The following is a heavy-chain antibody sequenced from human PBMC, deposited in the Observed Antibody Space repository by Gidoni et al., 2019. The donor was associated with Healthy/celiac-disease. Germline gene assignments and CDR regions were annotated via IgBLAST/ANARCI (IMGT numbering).Heavy chain of an antibody. CDR1: VFTVTSNY. V-gene: IGHV3-66*02. J-gene: IGHJ4*02. D-gene: IGHD1-7*01. CDR2: IYRGGNK. Sequence: EVQLVESGGGLVQPGGDLRLSCAASVFTVTSNYMSWGRQAPGKVVEWVSVIYRGGNKYYADSVKGRFTISRTNSKNTLYLQMNSLRAEDTAVYYCARGGNNWNYFREFDYWGQGTLVTVSS. CDR3: ARGGNNWNYFREFDY.